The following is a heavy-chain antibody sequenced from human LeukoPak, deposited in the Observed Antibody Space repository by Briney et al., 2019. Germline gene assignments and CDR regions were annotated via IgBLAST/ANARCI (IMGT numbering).Heavy chain of an antibody. CDR1: GGTFSGYA. V-gene: IGHV1-69*13. Sequence: SVKVSCKASGGTFSGYAISWVRQAPGQGLEWMGGIIPIFGTANCAQKFQGRVTITADESTSTAYMELSSLRSEDTAVYYCARLEGDLTGYHSERFDPWGQGTLVTVSS. CDR3: ARLEGDLTGYHSERFDP. J-gene: IGHJ5*02. CDR2: IIPIFGTA. D-gene: IGHD3-9*01.